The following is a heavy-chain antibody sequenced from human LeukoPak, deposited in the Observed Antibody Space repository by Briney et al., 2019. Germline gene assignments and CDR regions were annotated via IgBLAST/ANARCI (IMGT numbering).Heavy chain of an antibody. Sequence: ASVKVSCKASGYTFTSYGISWVRQAPGQGLEWMGWISAYNGNTNYAQKLQGRVTMTTDTSTSTAYMELRSLRSDDTAVYYCARASLPFIPSNWFDPWSQGTLVTVSS. J-gene: IGHJ5*02. V-gene: IGHV1-18*01. CDR3: ARASLPFIPSNWFDP. CDR2: ISAYNGNT. CDR1: GYTFTSYG. D-gene: IGHD3-16*01.